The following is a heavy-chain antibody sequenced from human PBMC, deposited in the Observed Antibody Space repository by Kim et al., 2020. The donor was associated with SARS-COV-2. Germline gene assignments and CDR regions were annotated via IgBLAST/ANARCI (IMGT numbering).Heavy chain of an antibody. Sequence: ASVKVSCKASGYTFTSYGISWVRQAPGQGLEWMGWISAYNGNTNYAQKLQGRVTMTTETSTSTAYMELRSLRSDDTAVYYCARSYGSGSYHLFYYYGMDVWGQGTTVTVSS. CDR3: ARSYGSGSYHLFYYYGMDV. CDR1: GYTFTSYG. D-gene: IGHD3-10*01. CDR2: ISAYNGNT. J-gene: IGHJ6*02. V-gene: IGHV1-18*01.